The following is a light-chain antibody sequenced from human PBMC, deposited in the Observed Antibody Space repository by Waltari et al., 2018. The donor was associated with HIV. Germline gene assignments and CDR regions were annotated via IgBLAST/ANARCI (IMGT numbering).Light chain of an antibody. CDR1: NSNIGAGYD. Sequence: QSVLTQPPSVSGAPGQRVTISCTGSNSNIGAGYDVHWFQQLPGTAPNLLLFTNNNLPSGVPDRFAASKSGASASLAIAGLQVEDEADYYCQSYDSGLSGVIFGGGTKLTVL. CDR3: QSYDSGLSGVI. V-gene: IGLV1-40*01. J-gene: IGLJ2*01. CDR2: TNN.